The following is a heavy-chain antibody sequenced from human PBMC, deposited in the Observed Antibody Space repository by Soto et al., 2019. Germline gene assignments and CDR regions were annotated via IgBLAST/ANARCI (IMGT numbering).Heavy chain of an antibody. D-gene: IGHD5-12*01. CDR1: GFTFSSYA. J-gene: IGHJ4*02. Sequence: GGSLRLSCAASGFTFSSYAMSWVRQAPGKGLEWVSAISGSGGSTYYADSVKGRFTISRDNSKNTLYLQMNSLRAEDTVVYYCANGYDYSSEDYWGQGTLVTVSS. CDR2: ISGSGGST. V-gene: IGHV3-23*01. CDR3: ANGYDYSSEDY.